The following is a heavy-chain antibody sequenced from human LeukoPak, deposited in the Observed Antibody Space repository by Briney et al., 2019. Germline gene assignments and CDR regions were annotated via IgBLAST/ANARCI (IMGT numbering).Heavy chain of an antibody. D-gene: IGHD1-1*01. CDR2: ISASGSNT. J-gene: IGHJ4*02. CDR1: GFTFSNYA. Sequence: GGSLRLSCAASGFTFSNYAMTWVRQAPGRGLECVSVISASGSNTDYADSVKGRFTISRDNSRNMVFLQMKSLRAEDTAVYYCAKVVGTGTTPTDYWGQGNLVTVSS. CDR3: AKVVGTGTTPTDY. V-gene: IGHV3-23*01.